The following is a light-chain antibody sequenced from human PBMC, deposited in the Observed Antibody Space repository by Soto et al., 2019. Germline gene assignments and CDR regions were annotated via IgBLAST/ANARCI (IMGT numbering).Light chain of an antibody. Sequence: IVLTQSPGTLSLSPGERAALSSRASQSVSSYYLAWYQQKPGQAPRLLIYGASNRATGIPDRFSGSGSGTDFTLTISRLEPEDFAVYYCQQYGSSGTFGQGTKVDIK. CDR2: GAS. V-gene: IGKV3-20*01. J-gene: IGKJ1*01. CDR3: QQYGSSGT. CDR1: QSVSSYY.